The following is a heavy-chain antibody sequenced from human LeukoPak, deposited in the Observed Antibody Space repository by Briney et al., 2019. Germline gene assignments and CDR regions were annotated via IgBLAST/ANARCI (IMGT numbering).Heavy chain of an antibody. V-gene: IGHV3-48*02. Sequence: PGGSLRLSCATSGFPFSRYTMNWVRQAPGKGLEWVAHIRDGGRTTLYADSVRGRFTISRDSAKNSVFLQMDSLRDEDSAVYYCSRDDSYALDIWGQGTMVTVSS. D-gene: IGHD2-15*01. J-gene: IGHJ3*02. CDR1: GFPFSRYT. CDR2: IRDGGRTT. CDR3: SRDDSYALDI.